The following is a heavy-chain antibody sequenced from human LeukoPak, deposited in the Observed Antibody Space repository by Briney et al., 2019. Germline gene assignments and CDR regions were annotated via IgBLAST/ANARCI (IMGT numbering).Heavy chain of an antibody. Sequence: GGSLRLSCAASGFTFSTYGMHWVRQAPGKGLEWLAVIWYDGSNIYYADSVKGRFATSRDNSKNTLYLLLNSLRAEDTAVYYCARDRPYSGSHGGDYWGQGTLVTVSS. J-gene: IGHJ4*02. CDR3: ARDRPYSGSHGGDY. CDR1: GFTFSTYG. CDR2: IWYDGSNI. V-gene: IGHV3-33*08. D-gene: IGHD1-26*01.